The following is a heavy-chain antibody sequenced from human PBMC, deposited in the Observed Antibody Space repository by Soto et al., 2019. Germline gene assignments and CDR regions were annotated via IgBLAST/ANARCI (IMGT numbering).Heavy chain of an antibody. J-gene: IGHJ4*01. Sequence: SETLSLTCTVSGASISSGVYSWTWIRQHPGKGLEWIGYIESSGSTFFNPSLKRRVAISVDPSKTHFSLNLNSLTAADTAIYYCAGAVNAYDSRGYRTSYLAYWGHGTLVTSPQ. D-gene: IGHD3-22*01. CDR1: GASISSGVYS. V-gene: IGHV4-31*03. CDR2: IESSGST. CDR3: AGAVNAYDSRGYRTSYLAY.